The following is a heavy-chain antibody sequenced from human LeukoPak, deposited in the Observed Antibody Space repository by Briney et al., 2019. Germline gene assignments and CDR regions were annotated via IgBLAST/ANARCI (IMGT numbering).Heavy chain of an antibody. Sequence: GGSLRLSCAASGFTFRSYWMTWVRQAPGKGLEWVANIDQDGSEKNYVDSVKGRFTISRDNGKNSLYLQMNSLRVGDTAVYYCARDIPRGARYLDLWGQGALVTVSS. CDR2: IDQDGSEK. J-gene: IGHJ5*02. CDR1: GFTFRSYW. V-gene: IGHV3-7*01. D-gene: IGHD1-14*01. CDR3: ARDIPRGARYLDL.